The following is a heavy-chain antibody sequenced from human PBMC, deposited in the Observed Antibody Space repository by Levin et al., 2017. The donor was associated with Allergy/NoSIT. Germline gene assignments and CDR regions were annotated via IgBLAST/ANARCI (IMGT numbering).Heavy chain of an antibody. CDR3: ARASTSKWLTFDS. CDR2: INHSGST. J-gene: IGHJ4*02. V-gene: IGHV4-34*01. CDR1: GGSFSGYY. D-gene: IGHD6-19*01. Sequence: SQTLSLPCAVYGGSFSGYYWSWIRQPPGKGLEWIGEINHSGSTNYNPSLKSRVTISVDTSKNQFSLKLSSVTAADTAVYYCARASTSKWLTFDSWGQGTLVTVSS.